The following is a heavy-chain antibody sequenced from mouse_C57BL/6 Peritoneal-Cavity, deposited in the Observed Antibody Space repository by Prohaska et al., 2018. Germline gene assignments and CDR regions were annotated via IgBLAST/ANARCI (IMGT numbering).Heavy chain of an antibody. CDR2: INPSSGYT. V-gene: IGHV1-4*01. CDR3: ARSDIATVVAEY. D-gene: IGHD1-1*01. J-gene: IGHJ2*01. CDR1: GYTFTSYT. Sequence: SCKASGYTFTSYTMHWVKQRHGQGLEWIGYINPSSGYTKYNQKFKDKATLTADKSSGTAYMQLSSLTSEDSAVYYCARSDIATVVAEYWGQGTTLTVSS.